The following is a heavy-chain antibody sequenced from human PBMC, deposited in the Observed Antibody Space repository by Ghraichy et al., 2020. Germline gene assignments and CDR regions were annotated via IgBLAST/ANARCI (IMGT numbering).Heavy chain of an antibody. CDR1: GYTFTGYY. D-gene: IGHD5-18*01. J-gene: IGHJ6*02. Sequence: ASVKVSCKASGYTFTGYYMHWVRQAPGQGLEWMGWINPNSGGTNYAQKFQGWVTMTRDTSISTAYMELSRLRSDDTAVYYCARDLGGYSYGWLHYGMDVWGQGTTVTVSS. V-gene: IGHV1-2*04. CDR2: INPNSGGT. CDR3: ARDLGGYSYGWLHYGMDV.